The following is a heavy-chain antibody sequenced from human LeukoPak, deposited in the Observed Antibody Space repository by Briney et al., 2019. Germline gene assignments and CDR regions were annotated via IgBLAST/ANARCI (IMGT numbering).Heavy chain of an antibody. CDR3: ARGSSGSYDY. D-gene: IGHD6-19*01. V-gene: IGHV3-7*03. CDR2: IKQYGSEK. J-gene: IGHJ4*02. CDR1: GFTFSSYW. Sequence: AGGSLRLSCAASGFTFSSYWMNWVRQAPGRGLEWVANIKQYGSEKYYVDSVKGRFTISRDNAKNSLYLQMNSLRVEDTAVYYCARGSSGSYDYWGQGTLVTVSS.